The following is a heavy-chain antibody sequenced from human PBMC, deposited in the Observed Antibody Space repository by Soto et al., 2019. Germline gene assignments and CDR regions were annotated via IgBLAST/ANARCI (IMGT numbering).Heavy chain of an antibody. Sequence: EVQLVESGGVLVQPGGSLRLSCVASGFTFNSFGMSWVRQAPGKGLEWVSAISGTGNSVYYADSVKGRFTISRDNSENTLYLQMNSRRAEDAAIYYCAKDQRPSSITVKDYFDFCVRGTLVTVSS. CDR2: ISGTGNSV. V-gene: IGHV3-23*04. CDR3: AKDQRPSSITVKDYFDF. J-gene: IGHJ4*02. CDR1: GFTFNSFG. D-gene: IGHD2-2*01.